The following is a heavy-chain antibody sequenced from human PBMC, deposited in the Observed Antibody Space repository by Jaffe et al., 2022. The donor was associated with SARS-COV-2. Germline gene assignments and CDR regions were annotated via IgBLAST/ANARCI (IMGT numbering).Heavy chain of an antibody. D-gene: IGHD3-22*01. CDR3: ARALYFYDDSGYSALTYYFDY. CDR2: IYHSGST. V-gene: IGHV4-38-2*02. J-gene: IGHJ4*02. CDR1: AYSISSGYY. Sequence: QVQLQESGPGLVKPSETLSLTCTVSAYSISSGYYWGWIRQPPGKGLEWIGNIYHSGSTYYNPSLKSRVTISVDTSKNQFSLKLSSVTAADTAVYYCARALYFYDDSGYSALTYYFDYWGQGTLVTVSS.